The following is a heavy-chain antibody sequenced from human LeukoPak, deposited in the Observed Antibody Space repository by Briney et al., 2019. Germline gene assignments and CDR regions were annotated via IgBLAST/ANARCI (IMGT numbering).Heavy chain of an antibody. CDR1: GFTFSSVG. CDR3: ANEIRPNDY. Sequence: GGSLRLSCAASGFTFSSVGMHWVRQAPGKGLEWLATISYDGGNRYYANSVKGRSTISRDNSKNTLYLQMYSLRAEDTAVYYCANEIRPNDYWGQGTLVTVSS. V-gene: IGHV3-30*18. J-gene: IGHJ4*02. CDR2: ISYDGGNR. D-gene: IGHD4-17*01.